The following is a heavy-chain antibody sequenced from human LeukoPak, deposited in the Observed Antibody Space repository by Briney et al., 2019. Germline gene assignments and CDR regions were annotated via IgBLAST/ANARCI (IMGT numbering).Heavy chain of an antibody. CDR3: ARDLRMALFDY. J-gene: IGHJ4*02. D-gene: IGHD5-24*01. V-gene: IGHV1-69*06. CDR1: GGTFISYA. Sequence: SVKVSCKASGGTFISYAISWVRQAPGQGLEWMGGIIPIFGTANYAQKFQGRVTITADKSTSTAYMELSSLRSEDTAVYYCARDLRMALFDYWGQGTLVTVSS. CDR2: IIPIFGTA.